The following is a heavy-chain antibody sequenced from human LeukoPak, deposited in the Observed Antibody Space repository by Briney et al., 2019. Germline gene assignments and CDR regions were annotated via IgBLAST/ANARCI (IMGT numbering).Heavy chain of an antibody. CDR2: IIPILGIA. Sequence: VASVKVSCKASGGTFSSYAISWVRQAPGQGLEWMGRIIPILGIANYAQKFQGRVTITADKSTSTAYMELSSLRSEDTAVYYCARDRGLRDDSNGYYALKGYYFDYWGQGTLVTVSS. CDR1: GGTFSSYA. V-gene: IGHV1-69*04. CDR3: ARDRGLRDDSNGYYALKGYYFDY. D-gene: IGHD3-22*01. J-gene: IGHJ4*02.